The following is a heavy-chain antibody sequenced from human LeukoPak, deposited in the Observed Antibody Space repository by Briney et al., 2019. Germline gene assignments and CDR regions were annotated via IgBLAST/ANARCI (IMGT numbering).Heavy chain of an antibody. CDR1: GFTFSSYA. CDR2: ISYDGSNK. CDR3: AKWPSGSHEYFQH. Sequence: GGSLRLSCAASGFTFSSYAMSWVRQAPGKGLEWVAVISYDGSNKYYADSVKGRFTISRDNSKNTLYLQMNSLRAEDTAVYYCAKWPSGSHEYFQHWGQGTLVTVSS. D-gene: IGHD1-26*01. J-gene: IGHJ1*01. V-gene: IGHV3-30*18.